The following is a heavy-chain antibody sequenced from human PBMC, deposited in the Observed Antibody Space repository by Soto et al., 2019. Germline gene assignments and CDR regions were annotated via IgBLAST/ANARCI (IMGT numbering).Heavy chain of an antibody. CDR2: IIPIFGTA. V-gene: IGHV1-69*13. Sequence: GASVKVSCKASGGTFSSYAISWVRQAPGQGLEWMGGIIPIFGTANYAQKFQGRVTITADESTSTADRELRSLRSEDTDVYYCASLTKKTRYNWNYDYYGMDVWGQGTTVTVSS. J-gene: IGHJ6*02. CDR1: GGTFSSYA. D-gene: IGHD1-20*01. CDR3: ASLTKKTRYNWNYDYYGMDV.